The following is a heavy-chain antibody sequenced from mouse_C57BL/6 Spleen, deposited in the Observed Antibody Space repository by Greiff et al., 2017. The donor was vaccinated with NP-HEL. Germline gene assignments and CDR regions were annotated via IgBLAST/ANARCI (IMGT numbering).Heavy chain of an antibody. CDR1: GYTFTDYE. V-gene: IGHV1-15*01. CDR2: IDPETGGT. D-gene: IGHD1-1*01. CDR3: TRRPHYYGSSYEGPFDY. J-gene: IGHJ2*01. Sequence: QLQQSGAELVRPGASVTLSCKASGYTFTDYEMHWVKQTPVHGLEWIGAIDPETGGTAYNQKFKGKAILTADKSSSTAYMELRSLTSEDSAVYYCTRRPHYYGSSYEGPFDYWGQGTTLTVSS.